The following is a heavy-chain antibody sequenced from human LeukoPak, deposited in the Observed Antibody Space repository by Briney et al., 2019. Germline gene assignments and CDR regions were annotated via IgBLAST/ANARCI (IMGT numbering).Heavy chain of an antibody. V-gene: IGHV3-23*01. CDR3: AKMTTVTTGYWYFDL. D-gene: IGHD4-17*01. J-gene: IGHJ2*01. CDR1: VFTYSSYG. Sequence: GGSLRLSCAASVFTYSSYGMSWVRQAPGKGVEWVSGIGESGASPYYADSVKGRFTISRDNSKNTLYLQMNSLRAEDTAVYYCAKMTTVTTGYWYFDLWGRGTLVTVSS. CDR2: IGESGASP.